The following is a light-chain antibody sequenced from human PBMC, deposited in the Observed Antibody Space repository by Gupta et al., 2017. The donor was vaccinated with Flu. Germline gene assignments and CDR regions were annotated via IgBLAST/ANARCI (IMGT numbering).Light chain of an antibody. CDR3: QQDNKWPFT. J-gene: IGKJ3*01. CDR2: GAS. Sequence: EIVMTQSPATLSVSPGERATLSCRASESISSDLAWYQQKPGQAPRLLIYGASTRATDIPASFSGSGSGTEFTLTISTLQSEDFALYFCQQDNKWPFTFGPGTKVDIK. V-gene: IGKV3-15*01. CDR1: ESISSD.